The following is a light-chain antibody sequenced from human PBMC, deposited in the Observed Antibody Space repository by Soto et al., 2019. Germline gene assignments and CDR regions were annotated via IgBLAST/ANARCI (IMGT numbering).Light chain of an antibody. CDR2: KAS. V-gene: IGKV1-5*03. CDR3: QQYYTDSYT. J-gene: IGKJ2*01. Sequence: DIQMTQSPSTLSASVGDRVTITCRASQSISSWLAWYQQKPGKAPKLLIYKASSLESGVPSRFSGSGSGTEFTLTSSSLQPYDSATYYCQQYYTDSYTFGQGTNLEIK. CDR1: QSISSW.